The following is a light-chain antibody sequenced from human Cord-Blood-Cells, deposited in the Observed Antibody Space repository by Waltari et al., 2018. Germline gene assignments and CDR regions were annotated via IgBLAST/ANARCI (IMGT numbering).Light chain of an antibody. CDR1: SSDVGSYNL. V-gene: IGLV2-23*01. CDR2: EGS. Sequence: SALTQPASVSGSPGPSITISCTGTSSDVGSYNLVSWYQQHPGKAPKLMIYEGSKRPSGVSNRFSGSKSGNTASLTISGLQAEDEADYYCCSYAGSSTNWVFGGGTKLTVL. J-gene: IGLJ3*02. CDR3: CSYAGSSTNWV.